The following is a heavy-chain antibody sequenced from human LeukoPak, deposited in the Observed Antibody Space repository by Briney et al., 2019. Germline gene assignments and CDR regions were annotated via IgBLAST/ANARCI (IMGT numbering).Heavy chain of an antibody. J-gene: IGHJ4*02. V-gene: IGHV3-9*01. Sequence: PGGSLRLSCAASGFTFDDYAMHWVRQAPGKGLEWVSGISWNSGGIGYVDSVKGRFTISSDNAKNSLYLQMNSLRAEDTALYYCAKAPDYGGRSYYFDYWGQGTLVTVSS. CDR1: GFTFDDYA. CDR2: ISWNSGGI. D-gene: IGHD4-23*01. CDR3: AKAPDYGGRSYYFDY.